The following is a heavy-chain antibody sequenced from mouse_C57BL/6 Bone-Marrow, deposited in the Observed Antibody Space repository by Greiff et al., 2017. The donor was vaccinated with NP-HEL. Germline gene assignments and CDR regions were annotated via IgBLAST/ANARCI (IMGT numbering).Heavy chain of an antibody. CDR1: GYSFTGYF. J-gene: IGHJ2*01. Sequence: EVKLMESGPELVKPGDSVKISCKASGYSFTGYFMNWVMQSHGKSLEWIGRINPYNGDTFYNQKFKGKATLTVDKSSSTAHMELRSLTSEDSAVYYCARSFYGSSYGYWGQGTTLTVSS. V-gene: IGHV1-20*01. D-gene: IGHD1-1*01. CDR3: ARSFYGSSYGY. CDR2: INPYNGDT.